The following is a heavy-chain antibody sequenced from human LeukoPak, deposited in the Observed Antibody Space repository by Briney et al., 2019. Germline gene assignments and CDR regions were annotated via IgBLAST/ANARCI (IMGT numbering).Heavy chain of an antibody. D-gene: IGHD4-17*01. CDR2: INHTGGS. Sequence: IRQPPGKGLEWSGYINHTGGSNYNTSLKHRVTMSVDTYKNQLSLRLSSVTAADTAVYYCTRGTVTTAYFDYWGQGTLVTVSS. J-gene: IGHJ4*02. CDR3: TRGTVTTAYFDY. V-gene: IGHV4-59*01.